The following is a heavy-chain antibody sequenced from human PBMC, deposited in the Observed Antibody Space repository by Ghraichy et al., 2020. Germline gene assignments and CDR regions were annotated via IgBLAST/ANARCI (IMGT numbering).Heavy chain of an antibody. D-gene: IGHD6-13*01. CDR2: ISAYNGNT. CDR1: GYTFTSYG. J-gene: IGHJ3*02. V-gene: IGHV1-18*01. CDR3: ARDPHSYSSSWYNAFDI. Sequence: ASVKVSCKASGYTFTSYGISWVRQAPGQGLEWMGWISAYNGNTNYAQKLQGRVTMTTDTSTSTAYMELRSLRSDDTAVYYCARDPHSYSSSWYNAFDIWGQGTMVTVSS.